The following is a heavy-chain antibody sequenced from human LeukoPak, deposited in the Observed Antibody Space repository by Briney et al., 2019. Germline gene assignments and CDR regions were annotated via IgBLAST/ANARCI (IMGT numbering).Heavy chain of an antibody. CDR1: GFTFSSYW. Sequence: GGSLRLSCAASGFTFSSYWMHWVRQAPGKGLVWVSRVNRDGSITTYADSVKGRLTISRDNAKNTVYLQMNSLRVEDTAVYYCARDPTAYGHNWFDPWGQGTLVTVSS. D-gene: IGHD2-21*02. J-gene: IGHJ5*02. CDR2: VNRDGSIT. CDR3: ARDPTAYGHNWFDP. V-gene: IGHV3-74*01.